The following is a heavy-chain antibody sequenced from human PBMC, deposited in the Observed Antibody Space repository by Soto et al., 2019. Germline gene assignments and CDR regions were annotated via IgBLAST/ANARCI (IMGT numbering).Heavy chain of an antibody. J-gene: IGHJ1*01. CDR3: AKAEH. CDR2: ISFDGST. CDR1: GFSVSINH. V-gene: IGHV3-66*01. Sequence: EVQLVESGGGLVQPGGSLRLSCAVSGFSVSINHMHWIRQAPGKGLEWVSKISFDGSTFYADAVKGRFTISRDDSKNTVSLHMDILGAEDTAIYYCAKAEHWGPGTQVTVSS.